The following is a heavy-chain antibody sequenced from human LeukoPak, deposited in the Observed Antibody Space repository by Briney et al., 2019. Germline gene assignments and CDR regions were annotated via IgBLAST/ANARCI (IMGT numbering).Heavy chain of an antibody. CDR2: INHSGST. CDR3: ARVRWLRNWFDP. Sequence: SETLSLTCAVYGGSFSGYYWSWIRQPPGKGLEWIGEINHSGSTNYNPSLKSRVTISVDTSKNQFSLKLSSVTAADTAVYYCARVRWLRNWFDPWGQGTLVTVSS. J-gene: IGHJ5*02. D-gene: IGHD5-24*01. V-gene: IGHV4-34*01. CDR1: GGSFSGYY.